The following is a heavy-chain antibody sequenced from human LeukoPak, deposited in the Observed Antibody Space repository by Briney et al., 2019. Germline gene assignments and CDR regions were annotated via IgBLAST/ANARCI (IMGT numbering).Heavy chain of an antibody. Sequence: SVKVSCKASGDTFNTYTINWVRQAPGQGLEWMGGIIYIFGSASYAQKFQGRVTITADKSTSTVYMQLSSLTSEDTALYFCARAGIVVVTGGAAFDIWGQGTMVTVSS. J-gene: IGHJ3*02. V-gene: IGHV1-69*06. CDR1: GDTFNTYT. CDR3: ARAGIVVVTGGAAFDI. CDR2: IIYIFGSA. D-gene: IGHD2-21*02.